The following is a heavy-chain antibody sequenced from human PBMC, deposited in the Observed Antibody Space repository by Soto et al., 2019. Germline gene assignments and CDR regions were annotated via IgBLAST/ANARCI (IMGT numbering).Heavy chain of an antibody. CDR1: GGTFKNYA. Sequence: ASVKVSCKVSGGTFKNYAISWVRQAPGQGLEWVGGILPVFDELNYAPKLQGRVTITADEVTSTAHLELGSLTSEDTAVYFCARASDTSGYYYWGQGTLVTSPQ. J-gene: IGHJ4*02. D-gene: IGHD3-22*01. CDR3: ARASDTSGYYY. V-gene: IGHV1-69*13. CDR2: ILPVFDEL.